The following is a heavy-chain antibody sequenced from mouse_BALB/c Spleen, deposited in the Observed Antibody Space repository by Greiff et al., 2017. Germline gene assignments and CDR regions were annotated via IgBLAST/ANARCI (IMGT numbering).Heavy chain of an antibody. CDR1: GYTFTSYW. Sequence: DVKLQESGTVLARPGASVKMSCKASGYTFTSYWMHWVKQRPGQGLEWIGAIYPGNSDTSYNQKFKGKAKLTAVTSTSTAYMELSSLTNEDSAVYYCTREVRRGVYAMDYWGQGTSVTVSS. J-gene: IGHJ4*01. CDR2: IYPGNSDT. CDR3: TREVRRGVYAMDY. V-gene: IGHV1-5*01. D-gene: IGHD2-14*01.